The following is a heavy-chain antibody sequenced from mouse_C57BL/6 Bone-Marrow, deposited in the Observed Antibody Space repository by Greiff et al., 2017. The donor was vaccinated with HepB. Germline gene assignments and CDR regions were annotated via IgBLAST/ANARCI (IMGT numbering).Heavy chain of an antibody. CDR3: ARRSITGDAY. V-gene: IGHV14-2*01. D-gene: IGHD1-1*01. CDR2: IDPEAGET. Sequence: EVQLQQSGAELVKPGASVKLSCTASGFNIKDYYMHWVKQRTEQGLEWIGRIDPEAGETKYAPKFQGKATITADTSTNTAYLQLSSLASEDTAVYDCARRSITGDAYWGQGTLVTVSS. J-gene: IGHJ3*01. CDR1: GFNIKDYY.